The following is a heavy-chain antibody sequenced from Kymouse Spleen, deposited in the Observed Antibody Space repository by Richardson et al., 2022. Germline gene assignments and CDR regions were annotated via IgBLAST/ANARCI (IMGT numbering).Heavy chain of an antibody. V-gene: IGHV4-34*01. CDR1: GGSFSGYY. J-gene: IGHJ3*02. CDR3: AREGAYSSSSKHDAFDI. Sequence: QVQLQQWGAGLLKPSETLSLTCAVYGGSFSGYYWSWIRQPPGKGLEWIGEINHSGSTNYNPSLKSRVTISVDTSKNQFSLKLSSVTAADTAVYYCAREGAYSSSSKHDAFDIWGQGTMVTVSS. CDR2: INHSGST. D-gene: IGHD6-6*01.